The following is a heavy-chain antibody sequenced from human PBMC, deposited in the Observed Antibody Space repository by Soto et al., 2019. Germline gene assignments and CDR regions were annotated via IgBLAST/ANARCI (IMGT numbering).Heavy chain of an antibody. Sequence: ASVKVSCKASGYTFSSYGISWVRQAPGQGLEGLGWISPYNDDTKYAQKVQGRVFMTTDTSSKTAYLHLRSLRSDDTAVYYCARGGYYDSSGSRDYHYYGMNVWGQGTTVTVSS. V-gene: IGHV1-18*01. CDR1: GYTFSSYG. J-gene: IGHJ6*02. CDR2: ISPYNDDT. D-gene: IGHD3-22*01. CDR3: ARGGYYDSSGSRDYHYYGMNV.